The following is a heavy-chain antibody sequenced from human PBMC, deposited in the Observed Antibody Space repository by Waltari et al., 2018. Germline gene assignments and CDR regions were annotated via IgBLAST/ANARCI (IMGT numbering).Heavy chain of an antibody. J-gene: IGHJ4*02. V-gene: IGHV3-23*01. D-gene: IGHD3-22*01. Sequence: EEHLLESGGGLAQPGGSLRPSCAASGFNFLRYAMSWVRQAPGKGLEWVSGISDSGVITKYADSVKGRFTVSRDNSKNTVFLHLNSLRAEDTAIYYCARHLYSIDYLELAKWGQGTLVTVSS. CDR3: ARHLYSIDYLELAK. CDR1: GFNFLRYA. CDR2: ISDSGVIT.